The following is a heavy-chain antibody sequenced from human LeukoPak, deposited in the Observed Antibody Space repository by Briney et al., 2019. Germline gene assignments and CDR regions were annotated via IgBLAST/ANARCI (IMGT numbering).Heavy chain of an antibody. CDR3: ARDSSSWSYNYYGMDV. D-gene: IGHD6-13*01. J-gene: IGHJ6*02. Sequence: PGRSLRLSCAASGFTFSSYAMHWVRQAPGKGLEWVAVISYDGSNKYYADSVKGRFTFSRDNSKNTLYLQMNSLRAEDTAVYYCARDSSSWSYNYYGMDVWGQGTTVTVS. V-gene: IGHV3-30-3*01. CDR1: GFTFSSYA. CDR2: ISYDGSNK.